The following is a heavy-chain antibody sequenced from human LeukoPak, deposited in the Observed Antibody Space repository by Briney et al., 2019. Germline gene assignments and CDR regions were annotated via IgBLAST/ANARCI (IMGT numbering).Heavy chain of an antibody. CDR1: GYTLTELP. CDR2: SDPEDGET. CDR3: ATDVHGSSGWQGY. Sequence: ASVKVSCKVSGYTLTELPMHWVRQAPGKGLEWMGGSDPEDGETIYAQKFQGRVTMTEDTSTDTAYMELSSLRSEDTAVYYCATDVHGSSGWQGYWGQGTLVTVSS. D-gene: IGHD3-22*01. V-gene: IGHV1-24*01. J-gene: IGHJ4*02.